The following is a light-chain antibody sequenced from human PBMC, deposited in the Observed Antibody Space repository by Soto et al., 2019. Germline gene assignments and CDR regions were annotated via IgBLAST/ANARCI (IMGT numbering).Light chain of an antibody. V-gene: IGLV1-47*01. Sequence: HSVLTQPPSASGTPGQRVTISCSGSSSNIGSNYVYWYQQLPGTAPKLLIYRNNQRPSGVPDRFSGSKSGTSASLAISGLRSEDEADYYCAAWDDSLVVFGGGTKLTVL. CDR3: AAWDDSLVV. CDR2: RNN. J-gene: IGLJ2*01. CDR1: SSNIGSNY.